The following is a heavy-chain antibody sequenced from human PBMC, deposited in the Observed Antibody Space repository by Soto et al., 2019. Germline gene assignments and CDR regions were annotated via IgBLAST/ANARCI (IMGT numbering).Heavy chain of an antibody. CDR2: INPNRGGT. J-gene: IGHJ3*02. CDR1: GYTFTGYY. V-gene: IGHV1-2*04. CDR3: ARYCSSTSCPRGFAFDI. Sequence: ASVKVSCKASGYTFTGYYMHWVRQAPGQGLEWMGWINPNRGGTNYAQKFQGWVTMTRDTSISTAYMELSRLRSDDTAVYYCARYCSSTSCPRGFAFDIWGQGTMVTVSS. D-gene: IGHD2-2*01.